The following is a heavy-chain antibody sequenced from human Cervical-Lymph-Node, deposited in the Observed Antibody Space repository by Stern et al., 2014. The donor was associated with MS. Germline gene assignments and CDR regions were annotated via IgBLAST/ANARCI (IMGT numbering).Heavy chain of an antibody. CDR1: GGSISSYY. J-gene: IGHJ5*02. CDR2: IYYSGST. D-gene: IGHD5-12*01. CDR3: ARGARGFFDP. Sequence: QLQLQESGPGLVKPSETLSLTCTVSGGSISSYYWSWIRQPPGKGLEWIGYIYYSGSTNYNPSLKSRVTISVDTSKNQFSLKLSSVTAADTAVYYCARGARGFFDPWGQGTLVTVSS. V-gene: IGHV4-59*01.